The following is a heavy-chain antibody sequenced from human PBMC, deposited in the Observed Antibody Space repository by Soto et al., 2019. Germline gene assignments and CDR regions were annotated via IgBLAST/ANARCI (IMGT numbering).Heavy chain of an antibody. CDR1: GFTFSSYS. V-gene: IGHV3-23*01. D-gene: IGHD6-13*01. Sequence: GGSLILSCAASGFTFSSYSMSWVRQAPGKGLEWVSAISGSGGSTYYADSVKGRFTISRDNSKNTLYLQMNSLRAEDTAVYYCAYSSTPFDYWGQGTLVTVSS. J-gene: IGHJ4*02. CDR2: ISGSGGST. CDR3: AYSSTPFDY.